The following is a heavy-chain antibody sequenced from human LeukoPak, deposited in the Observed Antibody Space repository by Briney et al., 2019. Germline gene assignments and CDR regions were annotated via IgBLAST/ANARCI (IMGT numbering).Heavy chain of an antibody. D-gene: IGHD6-19*01. CDR1: GGSISSYY. CDR3: ARDGEAGTPGWFDP. V-gene: IGHV4-59*01. Sequence: PSETLSLTCTVSGGSISSYYWSWIRQPPGKGLEWIGYIYYSGSTNYNPSLKSRVTISVDTSKNQFSLKLSSVTAADTAVYYCARDGEAGTPGWFDPWGQGTLVTVSS. J-gene: IGHJ5*02. CDR2: IYYSGST.